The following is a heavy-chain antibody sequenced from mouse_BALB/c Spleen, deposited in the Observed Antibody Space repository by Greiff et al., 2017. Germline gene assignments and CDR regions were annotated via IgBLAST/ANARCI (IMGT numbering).Heavy chain of an antibody. D-gene: IGHD1-1*01. CDR2: IYPGDGDT. CDR1: GYAFSSSW. CDR3: ARSYYYGSSYWYFDV. J-gene: IGHJ1*01. Sequence: QVHVKQSGPELVKPGASVKISCKASGYAFSSSWMNWVKQRPGQGLEWIGRIYPGDGDTNYNGKFKGKATLTADKSSSTAYMQLSSLTSVDSAVYFCARSYYYGSSYWYFDVWGAGTTVTVSS. V-gene: IGHV1-82*01.